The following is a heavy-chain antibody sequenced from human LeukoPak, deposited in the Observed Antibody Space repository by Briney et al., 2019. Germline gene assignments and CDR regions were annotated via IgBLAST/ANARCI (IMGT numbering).Heavy chain of an antibody. J-gene: IGHJ4*02. Sequence: ASVKVSCKASGYTFTSYDINWVRQATGQGLEWMGRIIPILGIANYAQKFQGRVTITADKSTSTAYMELSSLRSEDTAVYYCARDSSSPGGDPGSFDYWGQGTLVTVSS. CDR1: GYTFTSYD. D-gene: IGHD6-13*01. V-gene: IGHV1-69*04. CDR3: ARDSSSPGGDPGSFDY. CDR2: IIPILGIA.